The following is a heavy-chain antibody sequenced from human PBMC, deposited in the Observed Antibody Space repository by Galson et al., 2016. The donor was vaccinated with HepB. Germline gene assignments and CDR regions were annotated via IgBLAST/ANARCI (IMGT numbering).Heavy chain of an antibody. J-gene: IGHJ4*02. V-gene: IGHV3-33*01. D-gene: IGHD3-16*01. Sequence: SLRLSCAASGFTFSSYGMHWVRQAPGKGLEWVAVMWFDGSNKNYADSVKGRFTISRDNSKNTLYLQMNSLRAEDTAVYYCAGGSEYVWGSLPYFDYWGQGTLVTVSS. CDR2: MWFDGSNK. CDR3: AGGSEYVWGSLPYFDY. CDR1: GFTFSSYG.